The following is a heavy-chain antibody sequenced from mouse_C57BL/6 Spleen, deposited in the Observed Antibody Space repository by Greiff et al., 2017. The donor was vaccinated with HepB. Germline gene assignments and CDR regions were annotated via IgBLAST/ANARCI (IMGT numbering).Heavy chain of an antibody. J-gene: IGHJ4*01. D-gene: IGHD2-4*01. Sequence: QVQLKESGPGLVAPSQSLSITCTVSGFSLTSYGVHWVRQPPGKGLEWLVVIWSDGSTTYNSALKSRLSISKDNSKSQVFLKMNSHQTDDTAMYYCARHDYGNYAMDYWGQGTSVTVSS. CDR3: ARHDYGNYAMDY. V-gene: IGHV2-6-1*01. CDR2: IWSDGST. CDR1: GFSLTSYG.